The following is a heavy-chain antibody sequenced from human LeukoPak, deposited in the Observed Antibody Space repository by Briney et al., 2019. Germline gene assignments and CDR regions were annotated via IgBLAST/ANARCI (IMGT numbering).Heavy chain of an antibody. D-gene: IGHD3-22*01. CDR3: ARRAQLLLYYYDSSGYYPFDY. CDR2: IIPIFGTA. Sequence: GASVKVSCKASGGTFSSYAISWVRQAPGQGLEWMGGIIPIFGTANYAQKFQGRVTITADESTSTAYMELSSLRSEDTAVYYCARRAQLLLYYYDSSGYYPFDYWGQGTLVTVSS. V-gene: IGHV1-69*13. CDR1: GGTFSSYA. J-gene: IGHJ4*02.